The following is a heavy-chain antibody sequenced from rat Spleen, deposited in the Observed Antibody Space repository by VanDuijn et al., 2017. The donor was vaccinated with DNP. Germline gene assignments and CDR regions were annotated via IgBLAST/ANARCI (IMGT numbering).Heavy chain of an antibody. CDR2: ISYDGRST. CDR3: TRGKNYALDA. Sequence: EVQLVESGGGLVQPGRSLKLSCAASGFTFSDYYMAWVRQAPTKGLEWVAYISYDGRSTYYRDSVKGRFTISRDNAKSTLYLQMDSLRSEDTATYYCTRGKNYALDAWGQGTSVTVSS. J-gene: IGHJ4*01. V-gene: IGHV5-20*01. D-gene: IGHD1-4*01. CDR1: GFTFSDYY.